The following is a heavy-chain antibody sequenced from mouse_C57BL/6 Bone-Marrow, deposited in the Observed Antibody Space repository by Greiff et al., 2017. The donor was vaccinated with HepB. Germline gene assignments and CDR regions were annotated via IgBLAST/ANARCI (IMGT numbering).Heavy chain of an antibody. CDR1: GFTFSSYA. Sequence: EVKLVESGGGLVKPGGSLKLSCAASGFTFSSYAMSWVRQTPEKRLEWVATISDGGSYTYYPDNVKGRFTISRDNAKNNLYLQMSHLKSEDTAMYYCARDRFTTVVANFDVWGTGTTVTVSS. CDR3: ARDRFTTVVANFDV. V-gene: IGHV5-4*01. D-gene: IGHD1-1*01. J-gene: IGHJ1*03. CDR2: ISDGGSYT.